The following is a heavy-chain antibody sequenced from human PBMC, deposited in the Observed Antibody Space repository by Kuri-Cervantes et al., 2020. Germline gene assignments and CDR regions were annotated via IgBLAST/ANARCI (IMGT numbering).Heavy chain of an antibody. D-gene: IGHD4-17*01. J-gene: IGHJ4*02. Sequence: GESLKISCAASGFTFSSYWMSWVRQAPGKGLEWVGRIKSKTDGGTTDYAAPVKGRFTISRDNAKNTLYLQMNSLRPEDTAVYYCVSGTGPTTGATLFDCWGQGTLVTVSS. CDR1: GFTFSSYW. CDR2: IKSKTDGGTT. CDR3: VSGTGPTTGATLFDC. V-gene: IGHV3-15*05.